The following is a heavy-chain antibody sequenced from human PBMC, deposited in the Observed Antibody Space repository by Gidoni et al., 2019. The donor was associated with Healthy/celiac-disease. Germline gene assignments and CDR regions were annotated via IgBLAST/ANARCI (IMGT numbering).Heavy chain of an antibody. CDR1: GGSFSGYY. V-gene: IGHV4-34*01. D-gene: IGHD2-2*01. CDR2: INHSGST. J-gene: IGHJ6*02. Sequence: QVQLQQWGAGLLKPSETLSLTCAVYGGSFSGYYWSWLRQPPGKGLEWFGEINHSGSTNYNPSLKSRVTISVDTAKNQFSLNLSSVTAADTAVYYWARTSRFYCSSTSCYPRNYYYGMDVWGQGTTVTVSS. CDR3: ARTSRFYCSSTSCYPRNYYYGMDV.